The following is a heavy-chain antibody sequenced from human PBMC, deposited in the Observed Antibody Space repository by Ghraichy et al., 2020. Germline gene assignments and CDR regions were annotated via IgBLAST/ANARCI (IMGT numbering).Heavy chain of an antibody. CDR1: GGTFSSYA. Sequence: SVKVSCKASGGTFSSYAISWVRQAPGQGLEWMGGIIPIFGTANYAQKFQGRVTITADESTSTAYMELSSLRSEDTAVYYCAREGDITMVPHYYGMDVWGQGTTVTVSS. CDR3: AREGDITMVPHYYGMDV. D-gene: IGHD3-10*01. J-gene: IGHJ6*02. CDR2: IIPIFGTA. V-gene: IGHV1-69*13.